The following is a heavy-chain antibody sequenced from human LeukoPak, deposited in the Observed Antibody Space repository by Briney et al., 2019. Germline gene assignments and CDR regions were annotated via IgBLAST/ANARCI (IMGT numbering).Heavy chain of an antibody. V-gene: IGHV5-51*01. CDR2: ISPGGSDT. J-gene: IGHJ4*02. Sequence: KAGESLKISCEASGYNFNIYWIGWVRQMPGKGLEWMGIISPGGSDTRYSPSFEGQVTISADRSINTAYLQWSSLKASDTAIYYCARQQAVPGPGTDYWGQGTVVIVSS. CDR3: ARQQAVPGPGTDY. CDR1: GYNFNIYW. D-gene: IGHD6-19*01.